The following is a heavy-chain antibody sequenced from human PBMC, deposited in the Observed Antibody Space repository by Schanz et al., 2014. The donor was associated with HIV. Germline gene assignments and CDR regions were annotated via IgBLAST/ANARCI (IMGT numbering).Heavy chain of an antibody. D-gene: IGHD1-26*01. V-gene: IGHV3-30-3*01. CDR2: ISFDGSNK. Sequence: QVQLVESGGGVVQPGRSLRLSCAASGFTFSRYAMHWVRQPPGKGLDWVAVISFDGSNKYYADSVKGRFTISRDDSRNTLFLQMNSLRAADTAIYYCARERVGAIDCGGQGTLVTVSS. J-gene: IGHJ4*02. CDR1: GFTFSRYA. CDR3: ARERVGAIDC.